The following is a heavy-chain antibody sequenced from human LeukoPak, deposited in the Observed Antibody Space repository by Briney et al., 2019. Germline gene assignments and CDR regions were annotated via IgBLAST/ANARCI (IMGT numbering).Heavy chain of an antibody. CDR3: ARALNYYDSSGYSNYGVFDY. Sequence: PSETLSLTCTVSGYSICGCYYWGWIRQSPGKGLGWIGSSYHSGITYYNPSLKSRVTISVETSQNPYSLKLSSVTAAATAVYYCARALNYYDSSGYSNYGVFDYWGQGTLVTVSS. CDR1: GYSICGCYY. J-gene: IGHJ4*02. D-gene: IGHD3-22*01. V-gene: IGHV4-38-2*02. CDR2: SYHSGIT.